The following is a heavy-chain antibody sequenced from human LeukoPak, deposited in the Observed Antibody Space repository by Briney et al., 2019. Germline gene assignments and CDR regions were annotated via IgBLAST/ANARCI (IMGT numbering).Heavy chain of an antibody. CDR2: ISSSSSYI. Sequence: GGSLRLSCAASGFTFSSYSMSWVRQAPGKGLEWVSSISSSSSYIYYADSVKGRFTISRDNAKNSLYLQMNSLRAEDTAVYYCASDSGGEREWADALDIWGQGTMVTVSS. J-gene: IGHJ3*02. D-gene: IGHD2-15*01. CDR3: ASDSGGEREWADALDI. CDR1: GFTFSSYS. V-gene: IGHV3-21*01.